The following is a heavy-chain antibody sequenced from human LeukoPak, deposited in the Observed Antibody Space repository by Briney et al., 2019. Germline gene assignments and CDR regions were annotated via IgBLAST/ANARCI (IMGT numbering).Heavy chain of an antibody. CDR2: INPNSGGT. V-gene: IGHV1-2*02. J-gene: IGHJ4*02. CDR1: GYTFTGYY. Sequence: ASVKVSCKASGYTFTGYYMHWVRQAPGLGLEWMGWINPNSGGTNYAQKFQGRVTMTRDTSISTAYMELSRLRSDDTAVYYCARDLGRIVGAPGYWGQGTLVTVSS. D-gene: IGHD1-26*01. CDR3: ARDLGRIVGAPGY.